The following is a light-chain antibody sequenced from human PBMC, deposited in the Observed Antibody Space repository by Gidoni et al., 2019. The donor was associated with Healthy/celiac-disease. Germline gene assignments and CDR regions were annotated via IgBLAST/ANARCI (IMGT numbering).Light chain of an antibody. V-gene: IGKV3-11*01. CDR2: DAS. Sequence: EIVLTHSPATLSLSPVDRATLFCSASQSVSSYLAWYQQKPGQAPRLLIYDASNRATGIPARFSGSGSGTDFTLTISSLEAEDFAVYYCQQRSNWPYTFGQGTKLEIK. CDR3: QQRSNWPYT. J-gene: IGKJ2*01. CDR1: QSVSSY.